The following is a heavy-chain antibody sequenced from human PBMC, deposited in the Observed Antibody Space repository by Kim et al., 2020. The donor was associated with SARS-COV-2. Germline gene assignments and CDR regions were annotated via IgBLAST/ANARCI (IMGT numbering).Heavy chain of an antibody. J-gene: IGHJ6*02. CDR3: ARAVYGSGSYYGYYYYGMDV. CDR2: IYYSGST. Sequence: SETLSLTCTVSGGSISSGGYYWSWIRQHPGKGLEWIGYIYYSGSTYYNPSLKSRVTISVDTSKNQFSLKLSSLTAADTAVYYFARAVYGSGSYYGYYYYGMDVWGQGTTVTVSS. CDR1: GGSISSGGYY. D-gene: IGHD3-10*01. V-gene: IGHV4-31*03.